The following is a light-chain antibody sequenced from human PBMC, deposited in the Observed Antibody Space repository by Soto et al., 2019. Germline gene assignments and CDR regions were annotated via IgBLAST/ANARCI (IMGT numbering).Light chain of an antibody. CDR3: MHASQPFT. CDR2: KVS. CDR1: QSLVHSDGNTY. J-gene: IGKJ3*01. Sequence: DIVMTQTPLSSPVTLGQQASISCRASQSLVHSDGNTYLSWLQQRPGQPPRLLIDKVSNRWSGVQDRFSGSGAGTDFTLKISRVAAYDVGVYYCMHASQPFTFGPGTKVYI. V-gene: IGKV2-24*01.